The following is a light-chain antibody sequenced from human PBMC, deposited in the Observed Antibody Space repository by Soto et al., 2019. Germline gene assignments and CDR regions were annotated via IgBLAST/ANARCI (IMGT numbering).Light chain of an antibody. CDR1: SSNIGSNT. V-gene: IGLV1-44*01. Sequence: QSALTQPPSASGTPGQRVSISCSGSSSNIGSNTVSWFQQLPGTAPKLLIYSNNQRPSGVPDRFSGSKSGTSASLAISGLQSEDEADYYCATWDDALNALFGGGTKLTVL. CDR3: ATWDDALNAL. CDR2: SNN. J-gene: IGLJ3*02.